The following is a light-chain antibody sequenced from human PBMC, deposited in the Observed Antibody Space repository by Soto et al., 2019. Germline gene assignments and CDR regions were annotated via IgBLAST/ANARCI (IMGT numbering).Light chain of an antibody. CDR2: GAS. J-gene: IGKJ1*01. V-gene: IGKV3-15*01. CDR3: KHYYDWPQR. CDR1: QRIGSN. Sequence: EIVLTQSPVTLSVSPGERATLSCTASQRIGSNLAWYQQKPGQAPRLLIYGASTRATGIPDTFSGTGSATAFTLTISSLQSDDVALYYCKHYYDWPQRFGQGTKWISN.